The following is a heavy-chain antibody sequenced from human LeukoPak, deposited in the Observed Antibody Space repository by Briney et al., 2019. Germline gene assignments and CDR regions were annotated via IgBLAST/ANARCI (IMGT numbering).Heavy chain of an antibody. CDR2: ISGSGRST. CDR3: ARSSGAYDFWSGFDY. Sequence: GGSLRLSCLASGFTFSNFAMSWVRQAPGKGLEWVSAISGSGRSTYYADSVKGRFIISRDNSKNTLYLQMNSLRAEDTAVYYCARSSGAYDFWSGFDYGGQGTLVTVSS. J-gene: IGHJ4*02. CDR1: GFTFSNFA. D-gene: IGHD3-3*01. V-gene: IGHV3-23*01.